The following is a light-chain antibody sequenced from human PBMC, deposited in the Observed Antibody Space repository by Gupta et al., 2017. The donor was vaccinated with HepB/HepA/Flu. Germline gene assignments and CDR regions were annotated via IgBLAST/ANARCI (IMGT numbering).Light chain of an antibody. CDR2: VGS. CDR3: MRALQTTQGRT. CDR1: QSLLHSNGYNY. J-gene: IGKJ4*02. Sequence: IVLTPSPLSLPVTPGAPASISCRSSQSLLHSNGYNYLDWYLQKPGKSQKLLSDVGSKRASGVPDRVSFSGSGTDLTLKSSSVEPEDVGVDDCMRALQTTQGRTLGEGTKVEIK. V-gene: IGKV2-28*01.